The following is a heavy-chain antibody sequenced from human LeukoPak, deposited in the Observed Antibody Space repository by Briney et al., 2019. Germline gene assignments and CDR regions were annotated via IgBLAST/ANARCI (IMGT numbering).Heavy chain of an antibody. CDR1: GYTFTGYY. V-gene: IGHV1-2*02. CDR2: INPNSGGT. Sequence: ASVKVSCKASGYTFTGYYMHWVRQAPGQGLEWMGWINPNSGGTNYAQKFQGRVTMTRDTSISTAYMELSRLRSDDTAVYYCARPYCGGDCYREDYFDYWGQGTLVTVSS. CDR3: ARPYCGGDCYREDYFDY. J-gene: IGHJ4*02. D-gene: IGHD2-21*02.